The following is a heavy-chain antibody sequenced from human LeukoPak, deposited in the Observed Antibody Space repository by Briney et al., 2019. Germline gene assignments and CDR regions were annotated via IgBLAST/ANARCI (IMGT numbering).Heavy chain of an antibody. CDR1: GGSISSYY. CDR3: ARQYLGAGWSNYYYYYMDV. CDR2: IYYSGST. D-gene: IGHD2-15*01. Sequence: SETLSLTCTVCGGSISSYYWSWIRQPPGKGLEWIGYIYYSGSTNYNPSLKSRVTISVDTSKNQFSLKLSSVTAADTAVYYCARQYLGAGWSNYYYYYMDVWGKGTTVTVSS. V-gene: IGHV4-59*08. J-gene: IGHJ6*03.